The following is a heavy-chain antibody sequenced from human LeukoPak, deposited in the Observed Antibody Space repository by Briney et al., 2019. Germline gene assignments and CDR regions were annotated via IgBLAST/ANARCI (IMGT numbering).Heavy chain of an antibody. CDR3: ARVGGTRYFDY. Sequence: SETLSLTCAVYGGSFSGYYWSWIRQPPGKGLEWIGSIYYSGSTYYNPSLKSRVTISVDTSKNQFSLKLSSVTAADTAVYYCARVGGTRYFDYWGQGTLVTVSS. J-gene: IGHJ4*02. D-gene: IGHD1-26*01. V-gene: IGHV4-34*01. CDR1: GGSFSGYY. CDR2: IYYSGST.